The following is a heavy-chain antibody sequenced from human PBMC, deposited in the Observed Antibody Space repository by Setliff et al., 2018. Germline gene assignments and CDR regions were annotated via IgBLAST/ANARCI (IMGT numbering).Heavy chain of an antibody. CDR1: GGSFSGYY. CDR2: INHSGST. D-gene: IGHD3-3*01. Sequence: SETLSLTCAVYGGSFSGYYWSWIRQPPGKGLEWIGEINHSGSTNYNPSLKSRVTISVDTSKNQFSLKLSSVTAADTAVYYCARRRLFWSGQMVDYWGQGTQVTVS. J-gene: IGHJ4*02. V-gene: IGHV4-34*01. CDR3: ARRRLFWSGQMVDY.